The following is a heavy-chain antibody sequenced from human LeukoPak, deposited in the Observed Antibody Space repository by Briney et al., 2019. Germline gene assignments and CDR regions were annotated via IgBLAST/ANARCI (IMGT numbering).Heavy chain of an antibody. D-gene: IGHD6-13*01. J-gene: IGHJ4*02. CDR1: GFTFSSYA. CDR2: ISYDGSNK. CDR3: ASDLGRSHDY. V-gene: IGHV3-30-3*01. Sequence: GGSLRLSCAASGFTFSSYAMHWVRQAPGKGLEWVAVISYDGSNKYYADSVEGRFTISRDNSKNTLYLQMNSLRAEDTAVYYCASDLGRSHDYWAQGPLVPGS.